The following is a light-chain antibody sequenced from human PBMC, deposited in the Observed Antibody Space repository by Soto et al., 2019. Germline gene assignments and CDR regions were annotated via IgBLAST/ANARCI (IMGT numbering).Light chain of an antibody. Sequence: IVMTQTPLSSPVTLGQPVSISCKSSQSLVRSDGNAYLNWLHQRPGQPPRLLLYKVSHRFSGVPYRVCGSVSGTEFTLHISRVEAEDLGIYVCMQVAQLRTFG. CDR2: KVS. J-gene: IGKJ5*01. CDR1: QSLVRSDGNAY. CDR3: MQVAQLRT. V-gene: IGKV2-24*01.